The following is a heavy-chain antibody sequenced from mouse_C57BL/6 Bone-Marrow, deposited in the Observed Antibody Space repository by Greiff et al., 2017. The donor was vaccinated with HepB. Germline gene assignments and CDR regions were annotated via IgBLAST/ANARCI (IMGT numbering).Heavy chain of an antibody. D-gene: IGHD2-4*01. V-gene: IGHV1-81*01. CDR1: GYTFTSYG. Sequence: QVQLQQSGAELARPGASVKLSCKASGYTFTSYGISWVKQRTGQGLEWIGGIYPRSGNTYYNEKFKGKATLTADKSSSTAYMELRSLTSEDSAVYCCASRYYDYGVYYAMDYWGQGTSVTVSS. CDR2: IYPRSGNT. CDR3: ASRYYDYGVYYAMDY. J-gene: IGHJ4*01.